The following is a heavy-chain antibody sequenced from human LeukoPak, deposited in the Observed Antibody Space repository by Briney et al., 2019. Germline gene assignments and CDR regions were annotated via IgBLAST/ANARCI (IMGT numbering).Heavy chain of an antibody. V-gene: IGHV1-69*13. CDR1: GGTFSSYA. CDR3: ASYYFDSSDYYLRWFDP. J-gene: IGHJ5*02. D-gene: IGHD3-22*01. CDR2: IIPLFGPA. Sequence: ASVKVSCKASGGTFSSYAITWVRQAPGQGLEWMGGIIPLFGPANYAQKFQGRVTITADESTSTAYMELSSLRSEDTAVYYCASYYFDSSDYYLRWFDPCGQGTLVTVSS.